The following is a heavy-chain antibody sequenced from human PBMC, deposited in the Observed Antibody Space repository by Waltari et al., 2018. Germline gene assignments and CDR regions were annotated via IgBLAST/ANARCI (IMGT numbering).Heavy chain of an antibody. CDR3: ARNTIQQQPGMDV. CDR2: INHSGST. Sequence: QVQLQQWGAGLLKPSETLSLTCAVYGGSFSGYYWSWIRQPPGQGLEWIGEINHSGSTNYNPSLNSRVTISVDTSKTQFSPKLSSVTDAATAVYYCARNTIQQQPGMDVWGQGATVTVSS. V-gene: IGHV4-34*01. J-gene: IGHJ6*02. D-gene: IGHD5-18*01. CDR1: GGSFSGYY.